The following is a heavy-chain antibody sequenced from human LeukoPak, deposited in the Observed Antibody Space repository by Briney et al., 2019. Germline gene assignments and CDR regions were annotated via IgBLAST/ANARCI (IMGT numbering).Heavy chain of an antibody. V-gene: IGHV3-23*01. CDR1: GFTFSSYA. CDR2: ITSSGAAT. D-gene: IGHD3-22*01. Sequence: GGSLRLSCAASGFTFSSYAMSWVRQAPGKGLEWVSSITSSGAATYYADPVKGRFTISRDNSDNTLYLQMNSLRAEDTAVYYCAKDRPNYYGSNGHYYKLNGDCWGQGTLVTVSS. J-gene: IGHJ4*02. CDR3: AKDRPNYYGSNGHYYKLNGDC.